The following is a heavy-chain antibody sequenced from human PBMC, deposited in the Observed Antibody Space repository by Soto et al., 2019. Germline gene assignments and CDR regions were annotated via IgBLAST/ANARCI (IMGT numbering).Heavy chain of an antibody. CDR1: GYSISSGYY. Sequence: SETLSLTCAVSGYSISSGYYWGWIRQPPGKGLEWIGSIYHSVSTYYNPSLKSRVTISVDTSKKQFSLKLSSVTAADTAVYYCARDSAGRTTLNWFDPCGQGTLVTVCS. V-gene: IGHV4-38-2*02. J-gene: IGHJ5*02. D-gene: IGHD1-7*01. CDR3: ARDSAGRTTLNWFDP. CDR2: IYHSVST.